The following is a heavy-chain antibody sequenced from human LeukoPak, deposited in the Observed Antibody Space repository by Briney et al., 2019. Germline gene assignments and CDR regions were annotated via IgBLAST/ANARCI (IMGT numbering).Heavy chain of an antibody. J-gene: IGHJ6*02. Sequence: PGGSLRLSCAASRFTFSTYGMYWVRQAPGKGLEWVAVISYDGSNKYYADSVKGRFTISRDNSKNTLYLQMNSLRAEDTADYYCAKEGGGSYYADYYYGMDVWGQGTTVTVSS. D-gene: IGHD1-26*01. CDR2: ISYDGSNK. CDR3: AKEGGGSYYADYYYGMDV. CDR1: RFTFSTYG. V-gene: IGHV3-30*18.